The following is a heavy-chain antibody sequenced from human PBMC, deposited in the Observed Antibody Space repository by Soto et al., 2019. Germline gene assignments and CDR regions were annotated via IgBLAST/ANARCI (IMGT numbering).Heavy chain of an antibody. D-gene: IGHD6-6*01. CDR1: GFTFDDYA. Sequence: EVQLVESGGGLVQPGRSLRLSCAASGFTFDDYAMHWVRQAPGKGLEWVSGITWNSGRIAYADSVKGRFTISRDNSKNSLYLQMNSPGAEDTALYYFAKEIRAALQAFGYWGQGTLVTVSS. CDR3: AKEIRAALQAFGY. V-gene: IGHV3-9*01. CDR2: ITWNSGRI. J-gene: IGHJ4*02.